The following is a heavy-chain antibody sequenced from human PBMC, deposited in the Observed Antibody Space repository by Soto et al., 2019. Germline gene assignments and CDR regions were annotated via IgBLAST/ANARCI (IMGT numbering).Heavy chain of an antibody. CDR1: GGSISSYY. Sequence: SETLSLTCTVSGGSISSYYWSWIRQPPGKGLEWIGYIYYSGSTNYNPSLKSRVTISVDTSKNQFSLKLSSVTAADTAVYYCASGRRTYDILTGYHLVAHDYWGQGTLVTVSS. V-gene: IGHV4-59*01. CDR2: IYYSGST. D-gene: IGHD3-9*01. J-gene: IGHJ4*02. CDR3: ASGRRTYDILTGYHLVAHDY.